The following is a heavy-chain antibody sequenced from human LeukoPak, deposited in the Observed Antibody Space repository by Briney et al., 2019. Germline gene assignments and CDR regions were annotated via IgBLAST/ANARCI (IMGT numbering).Heavy chain of an antibody. Sequence: GESLKISCKGSGYSFTSYWIGWVRQMPGKGLEWMGIIYPGDSDTGYSPSFQGQVTISADKSISTAYLQWSSLKASDTAMYYCASHRRPWSGWYGHAFDIWGQGTMVTVSS. CDR2: IYPGDSDT. D-gene: IGHD6-19*01. CDR1: GYSFTSYW. CDR3: ASHRRPWSGWYGHAFDI. V-gene: IGHV5-51*01. J-gene: IGHJ3*02.